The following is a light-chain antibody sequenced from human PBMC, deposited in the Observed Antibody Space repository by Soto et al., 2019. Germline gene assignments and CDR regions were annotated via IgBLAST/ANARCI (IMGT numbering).Light chain of an antibody. CDR3: QQYNSYST. J-gene: IGKJ1*01. CDR2: DVS. Sequence: DIQMTQSPSTLSASVGDRVTITCRASQGISGRLAWYQQKPGKAPNLLIYDVSNLESGAPSRFSGTGSGTEFTLTINSLQPDDFATYYCQQYNSYSTFGPGTKVEVK. CDR1: QGISGR. V-gene: IGKV1-5*01.